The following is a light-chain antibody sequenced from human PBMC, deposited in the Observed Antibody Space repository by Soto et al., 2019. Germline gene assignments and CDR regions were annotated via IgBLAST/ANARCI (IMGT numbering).Light chain of an antibody. CDR2: GTF. Sequence: EILMTQSPATLSVPPGEEVSLSCRASQSVSSNLAWYQQKPGQAPRLLIYGTFTRATGIPARFSGSGSGTEFTLTISSLQSEDSAVYYCQQYDDLRGTFGQGTKVEIK. J-gene: IGKJ1*01. V-gene: IGKV3-15*01. CDR1: QSVSSN. CDR3: QQYDDLRGT.